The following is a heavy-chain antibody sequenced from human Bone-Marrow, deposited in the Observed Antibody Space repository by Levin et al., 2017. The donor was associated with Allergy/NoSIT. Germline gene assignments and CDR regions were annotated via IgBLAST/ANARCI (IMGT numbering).Heavy chain of an antibody. Sequence: GGSLRLSCAASGFTFSSYEMNWVRQAPGKGLEWVSYISSSGSIIFYADSVKGRYTISRDNAKNSLYLQMNSLRAEDTAVYYCTRDWGIAVAEFWGQGTLVTVSS. CDR3: TRDWGIAVAEF. CDR1: GFTFSSYE. CDR2: ISSSGSII. D-gene: IGHD6-19*01. V-gene: IGHV3-48*03. J-gene: IGHJ4*02.